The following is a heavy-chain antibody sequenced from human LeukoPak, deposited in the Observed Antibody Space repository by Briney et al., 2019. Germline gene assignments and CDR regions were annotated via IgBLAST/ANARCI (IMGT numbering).Heavy chain of an antibody. CDR3: ASSGSYYSDY. J-gene: IGHJ4*02. CDR1: GGSISSSSYY. Sequence: SETLSHTCTVSGGSISSSSYYWGWIRQPPGKGLEWIGSIYYSGSTYYNPSLKSRVTISVDTSKNQFSLKLSSVTAADTAVYYCASSGSYYSDYWGQGTLVTVSS. CDR2: IYYSGST. V-gene: IGHV4-39*07. D-gene: IGHD1-26*01.